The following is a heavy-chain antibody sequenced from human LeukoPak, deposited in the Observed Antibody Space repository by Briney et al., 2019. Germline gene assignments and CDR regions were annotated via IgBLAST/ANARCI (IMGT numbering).Heavy chain of an antibody. CDR2: INPRSGNT. Sequence: ASVTVSCKASGYTFTTYYMHWVRQAPGQGLEWMGIINPRSGNTRYAQKFQGRVTMTRDTSTTTVYMDLSSLRSEDTAVYYCARGWEPQLAAADSWGQGTLVTVSS. D-gene: IGHD6-13*01. CDR1: GYTFTTYY. V-gene: IGHV1-46*01. CDR3: ARGWEPQLAAADS. J-gene: IGHJ4*02.